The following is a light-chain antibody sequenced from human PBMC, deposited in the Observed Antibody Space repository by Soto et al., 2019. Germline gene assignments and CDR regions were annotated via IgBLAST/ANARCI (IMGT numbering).Light chain of an antibody. V-gene: IGKV1-27*01. CDR1: QVISKY. CDR2: EAS. J-gene: IGKJ1*01. CDR3: HQTYSTPQT. Sequence: DIQSTQSPSSLSASVGDRVTITCRAIQVISKYLAWYQQKPGKVPKFLIYEASTLQSGVPSRFSGSGSGTDFTLTITSLQPEDFGTYYCHQTYSTPQTVGTGTKGDIK.